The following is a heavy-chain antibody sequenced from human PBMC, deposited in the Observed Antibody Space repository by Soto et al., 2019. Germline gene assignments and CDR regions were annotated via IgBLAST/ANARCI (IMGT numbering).Heavy chain of an antibody. D-gene: IGHD5-18*01. CDR3: AHRGYMYGNWDHGYFDY. V-gene: IGHV2-5*02. Sequence: QITLKESGPTRVRPTQTLALTCTFSGFSLTTSGVGVGWIRKTPGKALERLAVIYWDDDKRYSPSLKSRLTITKDTSKNQVVLTMAYMDHVDTATYFCAHRGYMYGNWDHGYFDYWGQGTLVTVSS. CDR2: IYWDDDK. J-gene: IGHJ4*02. CDR1: GFSLTTSGVG.